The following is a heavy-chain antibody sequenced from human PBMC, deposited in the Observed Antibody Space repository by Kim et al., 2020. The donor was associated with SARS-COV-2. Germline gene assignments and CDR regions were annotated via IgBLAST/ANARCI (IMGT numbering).Heavy chain of an antibody. CDR2: IRSKAYGGTT. J-gene: IGHJ4*02. V-gene: IGHV3-49*04. Sequence: GGSLRLSCTASGFTFGDYAMSWVRQAPGKGLEWVGFIRSKAYGGTTEYAASVKGRFTISRDDSKSIAYLQMNSLKTEDTAVYYCTREEVRGFDYWGQGTLVTVSS. CDR3: TREEVRGFDY. CDR1: GFTFGDYA.